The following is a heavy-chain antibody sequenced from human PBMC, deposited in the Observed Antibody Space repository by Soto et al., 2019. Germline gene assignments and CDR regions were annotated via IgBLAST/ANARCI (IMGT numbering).Heavy chain of an antibody. CDR2: IWYDGSKK. Sequence: QVLLVESGGGVVQPGRSLRLSCEASGFTFSSYGMHWVRQAPGKGLEWVAIIWYDGSKKFYADSVKGRFTISRDDSKNTVYLQMDSLRAEDTAVFYCARDSSAHDWNISRWFPAGFDPWGQGTPVTVSS. CDR1: GFTFSSYG. J-gene: IGHJ5*02. V-gene: IGHV3-33*01. CDR3: ARDSSAHDWNISRWFPAGFDP. D-gene: IGHD5-12*01.